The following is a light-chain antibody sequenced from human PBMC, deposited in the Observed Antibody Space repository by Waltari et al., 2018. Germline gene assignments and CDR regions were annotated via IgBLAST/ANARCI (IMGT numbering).Light chain of an antibody. V-gene: IGKV1-39*01. J-gene: IGKJ1*01. CDR2: ATS. Sequence: DIQMTQSPSSLSASVGDRVTITCRASQSISNNLNWYKQKPGKAPKLLIYATSVLQSGVPSRFTGRGSGTDFTLTISSLQPEDFATYYCQQTYSTWTFGQGTAVEIK. CDR3: QQTYSTWT. CDR1: QSISNN.